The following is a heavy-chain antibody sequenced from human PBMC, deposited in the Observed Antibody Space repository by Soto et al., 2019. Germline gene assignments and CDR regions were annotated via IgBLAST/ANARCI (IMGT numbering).Heavy chain of an antibody. Sequence: GSSVKVSCKVSGYTLTELSMHWVRQAPGKGLEWMGGFDPEDGETIYAQKFQGRVTMTEDTSTDTAYMELSSLRSEDTAVYYCATKMTVINTHYYYYGMDVWGQGTTVTVS. V-gene: IGHV1-24*01. CDR2: FDPEDGET. CDR3: ATKMTVINTHYYYYGMDV. CDR1: GYTLTELS. J-gene: IGHJ6*02. D-gene: IGHD3-22*01.